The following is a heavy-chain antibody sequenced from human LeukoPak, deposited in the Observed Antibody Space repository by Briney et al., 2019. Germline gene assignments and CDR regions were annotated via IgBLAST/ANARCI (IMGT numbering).Heavy chain of an antibody. CDR3: ARGRGFVSGWYGS. J-gene: IGHJ5*01. Sequence: PSETLSLTCAVYGGSFSGYYWSWIRQPPGKGLEWIGEINHSGSTNYNPSLKSRVTISVDTSKNQFPLKLSSVTAADTAVYYCARGRGFVSGWYGSWGQGTLVTVSS. V-gene: IGHV4-34*01. D-gene: IGHD6-19*01. CDR1: GGSFSGYY. CDR2: INHSGST.